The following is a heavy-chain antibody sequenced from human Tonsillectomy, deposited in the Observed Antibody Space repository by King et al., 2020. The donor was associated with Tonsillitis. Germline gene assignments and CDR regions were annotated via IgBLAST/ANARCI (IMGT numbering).Heavy chain of an antibody. CDR2: INKDGNNK. CDR3: VIDINSHYGDSYCDVFDI. CDR1: GFSFNTYW. Sequence: VQLVESGGGLVQPGGSLRLSCAASGFSFNTYWMAWVRQAPGKGLEWVSNINKDGNNKYYVDSVKGRFTISRDNAKNSLYLQMNSLRGEDTAVYYCVIDINSHYGDSYCDVFDIWGEGTMVTVSS. V-gene: IGHV3-7*03. J-gene: IGHJ3*02. D-gene: IGHD2-21*02.